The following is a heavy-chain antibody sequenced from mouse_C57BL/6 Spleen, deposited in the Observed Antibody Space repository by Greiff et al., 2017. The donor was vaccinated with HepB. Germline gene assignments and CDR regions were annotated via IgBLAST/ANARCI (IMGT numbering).Heavy chain of an antibody. CDR1: GYSFTGYY. V-gene: IGHV1-42*01. J-gene: IGHJ2*01. Sequence: EVQLQQSGPELVKPGASVKISCKASGYSFTGYYMNWVKQSPEKSLEWIGEINPSTGGTTYNQKFKAKATLTVDKSSSTAYMQLKSLTSEDSAVYYCARDGGNYDYWGQGTTLTVSS. CDR2: INPSTGGT. D-gene: IGHD2-1*01. CDR3: ARDGGNYDY.